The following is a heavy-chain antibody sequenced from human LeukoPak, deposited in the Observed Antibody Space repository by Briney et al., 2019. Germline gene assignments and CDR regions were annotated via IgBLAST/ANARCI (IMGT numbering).Heavy chain of an antibody. CDR1: GASISSSY. Sequence: SETLSLTCAVSGASISSSYWSWIRQPPGKGLEWIGYINYSGNTKYNPSLESRVTISVDASNNQFSLRLSSVTAADTAFYYCARGCYDSRGYSNTFDIWGQGTLVTVSS. J-gene: IGHJ3*02. CDR2: INYSGNT. CDR3: ARGCYDSRGYSNTFDI. V-gene: IGHV4-59*01. D-gene: IGHD3-22*01.